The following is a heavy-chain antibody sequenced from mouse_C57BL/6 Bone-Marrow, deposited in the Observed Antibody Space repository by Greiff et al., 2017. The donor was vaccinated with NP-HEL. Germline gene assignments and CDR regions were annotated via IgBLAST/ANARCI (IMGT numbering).Heavy chain of an antibody. CDR1: GFTFSSYA. V-gene: IGHV5-4*01. J-gene: IGHJ2*01. CDR3: ARDETGYFDY. Sequence: EVQLVESGGGLVKPGGSLKLSCAASGFTFSSYAMSWVRQTPEKRLEWVATISAGGSYTYYPDNVKGRFTISRDNAKNNLYLQMSHLKSEDTAMYYCARDETGYFDYWGRGTTLTVTA. CDR2: ISAGGSYT.